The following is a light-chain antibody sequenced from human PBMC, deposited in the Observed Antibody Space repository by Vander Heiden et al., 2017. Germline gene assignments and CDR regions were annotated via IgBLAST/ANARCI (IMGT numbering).Light chain of an antibody. CDR2: ENN. CDR3: GTWDSSLSSWV. V-gene: IGLV1-51*02. CDR1: SSKTGNNS. J-gene: IGLJ3*02. Sequence: QSGLTQPPAVSAAPGQKVTTSCSGSSSKTGNNSVAWYHKLPGTAPKPLIYENNKRPAGIPGRFSGSKSGTSATLGITGLQTGDEADYDCGTWDSSLSSWVFGGGTKLTVL.